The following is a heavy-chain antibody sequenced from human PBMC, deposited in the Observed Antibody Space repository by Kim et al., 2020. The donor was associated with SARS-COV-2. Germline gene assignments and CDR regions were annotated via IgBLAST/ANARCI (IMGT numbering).Heavy chain of an antibody. Sequence: SESLSLTCTVSGGSISNYYWSWIRQPPGKGLEWIGYIYYSGSTNYNPSLKSRFTISVDTSKNQFSLKLSSVTAADTAVYYCAREAPGEMATIRAFDIWGQGTMVTVSS. D-gene: IGHD3-10*01. CDR1: GGSISNYY. CDR3: AREAPGEMATIRAFDI. V-gene: IGHV4-59*01. J-gene: IGHJ3*02. CDR2: IYYSGST.